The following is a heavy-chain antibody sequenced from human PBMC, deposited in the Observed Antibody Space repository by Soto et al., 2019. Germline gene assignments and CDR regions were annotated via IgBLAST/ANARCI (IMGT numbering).Heavy chain of an antibody. Sequence: VGSLRLSCAASGFTSSSYSMTWVRQAPGKGLEWVSSISSSSSYIYYADSVKGRFTISRDNAKNSLYLQMNSLRAEDTAVYYCARDQAVAGSDFDYWGQGTMVTVSS. J-gene: IGHJ4*02. D-gene: IGHD6-19*01. CDR2: ISSSSSYI. CDR3: ARDQAVAGSDFDY. CDR1: GFTSSSYS. V-gene: IGHV3-21*01.